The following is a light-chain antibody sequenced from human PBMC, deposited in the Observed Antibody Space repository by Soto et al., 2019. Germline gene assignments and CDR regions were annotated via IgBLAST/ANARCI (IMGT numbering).Light chain of an antibody. Sequence: DVQMTQSPSSLSASVGDRVTITCRASQDINSWLAWYQQKPGKAPKSLIYVASSLQTGVPLRFTGSGSGTVFTLTISSLQPEDSATYYCQQYNIYPLTFGGGTKVEIK. CDR3: QQYNIYPLT. CDR1: QDINSW. V-gene: IGKV1D-16*01. CDR2: VAS. J-gene: IGKJ4*01.